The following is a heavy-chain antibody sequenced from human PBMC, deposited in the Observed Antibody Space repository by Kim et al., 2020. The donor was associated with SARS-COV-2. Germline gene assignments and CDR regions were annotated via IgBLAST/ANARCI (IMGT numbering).Heavy chain of an antibody. V-gene: IGHV4-59*13. Sequence: SETLSLTCTVSGGSISSYYWSWIRQPPGKGLEWIGYIYYSGSTNYNPSLKSRVTISVDTSKNQFSLKLSSVTAADTAVYYCAREEDVGGDYGMDVWGQGTTVTVSS. CDR1: GGSISSYY. CDR2: IYYSGST. CDR3: AREEDVGGDYGMDV. J-gene: IGHJ6*02. D-gene: IGHD1-26*01.